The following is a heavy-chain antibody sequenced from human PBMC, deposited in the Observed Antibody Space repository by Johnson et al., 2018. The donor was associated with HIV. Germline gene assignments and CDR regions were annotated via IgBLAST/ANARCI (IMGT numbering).Heavy chain of an antibody. CDR2: ISYDGSNK. CDR3: ARDGGARGSSWYEYAFDI. CDR1: GFTFSSYA. J-gene: IGHJ3*02. Sequence: QVQLVESGGGVVQPGRSLRLSCAASGFTFSSYAMHWVRQAPGKGLEWVAVISYDGSNKYYADSVTGRFTISRDNSKNTLYLQMNSLRAEDTAVYYCARDGGARGSSWYEYAFDIWGQGTMVTVSS. V-gene: IGHV3-30*04. D-gene: IGHD6-13*01.